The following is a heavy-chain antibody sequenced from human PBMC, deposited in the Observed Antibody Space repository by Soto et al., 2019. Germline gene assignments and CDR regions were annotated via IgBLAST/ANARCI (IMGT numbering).Heavy chain of an antibody. CDR3: ARGRGWLHDY. CDR2: IKQDGSDR. D-gene: IGHD6-19*01. CDR1: GFSLSDYW. J-gene: IGHJ4*02. Sequence: EVQLVVSGGGLVQPGGSLRLSCAASGFSLSDYWMNWVRQAPGKGLEWVAIIKQDGSDRYYVDSVKGRFTISRDNAKNSLYLQMSSLRVEDTALYYCARGRGWLHDYWGQGTLVTVSS. V-gene: IGHV3-7*01.